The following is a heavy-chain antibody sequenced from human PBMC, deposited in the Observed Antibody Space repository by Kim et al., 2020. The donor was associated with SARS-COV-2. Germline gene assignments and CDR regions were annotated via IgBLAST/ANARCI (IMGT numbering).Heavy chain of an antibody. CDR2: INHSGST. CDR1: GGSFSGYY. J-gene: IGHJ4*02. Sequence: SETLSLTCAVYGGSFSGYYWSWIRQPPGKGLEWIGEINHSGSTNYNPSLKSRVTISVDTSKNQFSLKLSSVTAADTAVYYCARGLSRQGVDYWGQGTLVTVSS. V-gene: IGHV4-34*01. CDR3: ARGLSRQGVDY. D-gene: IGHD1-26*01.